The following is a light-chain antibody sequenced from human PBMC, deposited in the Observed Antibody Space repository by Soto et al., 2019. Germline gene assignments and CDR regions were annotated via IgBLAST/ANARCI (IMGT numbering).Light chain of an antibody. CDR3: AAWDDSLNGRV. CDR2: YDN. V-gene: IGLV1-44*01. Sequence: QAVVTQPPSASGTPGQRVTISCSGSNSNIGSNTVNWYQQLPGTAPKLLIYYDNLRPSGVPDRISGPKSGTSASLAISGLQSDDEADYYCAAWDDSLNGRVFGTGTKLTVL. CDR1: NSNIGSNT. J-gene: IGLJ1*01.